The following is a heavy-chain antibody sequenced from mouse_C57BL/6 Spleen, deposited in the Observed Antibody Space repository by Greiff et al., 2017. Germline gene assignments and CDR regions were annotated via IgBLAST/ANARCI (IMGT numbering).Heavy chain of an antibody. CDR3: ARSITTVVAPGSFDV. CDR2: IDPSDSYT. Sequence: QVQLQQPGAELVMPGASVKLSCKASGYTFTSYWMHWVKQRPGQGLEWIGEIDPSDSYTNYNQKFKGKSTLTVDKSSSTAYLQLSSLTSEDSAVYYCARSITTVVAPGSFDVWGTGTTVTVSS. D-gene: IGHD1-1*01. V-gene: IGHV1-69*01. J-gene: IGHJ1*03. CDR1: GYTFTSYW.